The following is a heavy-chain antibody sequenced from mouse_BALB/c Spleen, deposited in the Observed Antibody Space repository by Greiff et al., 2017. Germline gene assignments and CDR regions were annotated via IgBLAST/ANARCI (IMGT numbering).Heavy chain of an antibody. D-gene: IGHD2-14*01. J-gene: IGHJ1*01. CDR1: GFTFSDFY. V-gene: IGHV7-1*02. Sequence: EVNVVESGGGLVQPGGSLRLSCATSGFTFSDFYMEWVRQPPGKRLEWIAASRNKANDYTTEYSASVKGRFIVSRDTSQSILYLQMNALRAEDTAIYYCARDAGVRWYFDVWGAGTTVTVSS. CDR3: ARDAGVRWYFDV. CDR2: SRNKANDYTT.